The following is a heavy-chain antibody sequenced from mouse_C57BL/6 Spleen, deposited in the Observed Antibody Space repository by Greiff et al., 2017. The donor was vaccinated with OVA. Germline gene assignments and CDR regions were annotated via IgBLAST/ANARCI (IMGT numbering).Heavy chain of an antibody. D-gene: IGHD2-3*01. Sequence: EVKLEESGGGLVQPGGSMKLSCVASGFTFSNYWMNWVRQSPEKGLEWVAQIRLKSDNYATHYAESVKGRFTISRDDSKSSVYLQMNNLRAEDTGIYYCTVYDGYSGPFGYWGQETLVTVSA. J-gene: IGHJ3*01. V-gene: IGHV6-3*01. CDR1: GFTFSNYW. CDR3: TVYDGYSGPFGY. CDR2: IRLKSDNYAT.